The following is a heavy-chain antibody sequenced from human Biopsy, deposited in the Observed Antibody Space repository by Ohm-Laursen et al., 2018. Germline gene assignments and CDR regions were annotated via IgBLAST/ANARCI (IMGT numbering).Heavy chain of an antibody. CDR1: GFTFNNYG. CDR2: IFYDGSNT. D-gene: IGHD3-10*01. J-gene: IGHJ6*02. V-gene: IGHV3-33*08. CDR3: ARSRGSSGIATIYYYGMDV. Sequence: SLRLSCAASGFTFNNYGMQWVRQAPGKGLEWVAFIFYDGSNTYYADSVKGRFTISRDNSRDTLYLQMSSLRAEDTAVYYCARSRGSSGIATIYYYGMDVWGQGTTVTVSS.